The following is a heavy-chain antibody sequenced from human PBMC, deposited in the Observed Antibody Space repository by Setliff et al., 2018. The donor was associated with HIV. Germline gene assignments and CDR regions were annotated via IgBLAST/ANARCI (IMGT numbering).Heavy chain of an antibody. CDR3: ARGLNYYGSGSYLPLGY. V-gene: IGHV4-34*01. CDR1: GGSFNDYY. CDR2: IDRSGST. D-gene: IGHD3-10*01. J-gene: IGHJ4*02. Sequence: PSETLSLTCAVYGGSFNDYYWTWIRQPPGKGLEWIGEIDRSGSTKYHASLKSRVTISIDTSKNQISLKLSSVTAADTAVYYCARGLNYYGSGSYLPLGYWGQGTRVTVSS.